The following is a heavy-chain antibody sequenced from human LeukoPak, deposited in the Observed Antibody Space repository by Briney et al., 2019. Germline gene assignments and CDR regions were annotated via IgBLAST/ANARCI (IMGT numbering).Heavy chain of an antibody. D-gene: IGHD4-23*01. J-gene: IGHJ4*02. CDR3: ARRGDGGRSFDY. V-gene: IGHV3-23*01. CDR2: ISASGDFT. CDR1: GFTFSSYA. Sequence: GGSLRLSCATSGFTFSSYAMNWVRQAPGKGLECVSFISASGDFTYYADSVKGRFTISRDNSKNTVYLQMNSLRAEDTAVYYCARRGDGGRSFDYWGQGTLVTVSS.